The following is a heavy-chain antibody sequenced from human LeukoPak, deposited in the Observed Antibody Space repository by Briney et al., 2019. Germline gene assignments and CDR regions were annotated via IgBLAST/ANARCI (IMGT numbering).Heavy chain of an antibody. CDR3: AKGARWELPLDS. V-gene: IGHV3-48*03. CDR1: GFIFSSYE. D-gene: IGHD1-26*01. Sequence: GGSLRLSCAASGFIFSSYEMNWVRQAPGKGLEWISYISSSGSTIYYADSVKGRFTISRDNSKNTLYLQMNSLRAEDTAIYYCAKGARWELPLDSWGQGTLVTVSS. CDR2: ISSSGSTI. J-gene: IGHJ4*02.